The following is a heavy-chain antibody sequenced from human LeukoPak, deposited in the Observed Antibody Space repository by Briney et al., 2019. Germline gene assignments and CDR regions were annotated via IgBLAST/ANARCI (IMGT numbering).Heavy chain of an antibody. J-gene: IGHJ4*02. Sequence: WASVKVSCKASGYTFTGYYMHWVRQAPGQGLEWMGWINPNSGGTNYAQKFQGRVTMTRDTSISTAYMELSRLRSDDTAVYYCARELRLGELSFDYWGQGTLVTVSS. V-gene: IGHV1-2*02. CDR1: GYTFTGYY. CDR2: INPNSGGT. D-gene: IGHD3-16*02. CDR3: ARELRLGELSFDY.